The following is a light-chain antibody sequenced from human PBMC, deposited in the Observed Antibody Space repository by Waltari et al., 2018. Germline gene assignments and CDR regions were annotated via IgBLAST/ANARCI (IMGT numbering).Light chain of an antibody. CDR2: VNSDGSH. CDR1: SGHSSNV. CDR3: QTGGHGTWV. Sequence: QLVLTQSPSASASLGASVKLTCTLSSGHSSNVIAWPPQQSEKGPRYLMKVNSDGSHSKGDDIPDRFSGSSSGAERYLTISSVQSEDEADYYCQTGGHGTWVFGGGTKLTVL. V-gene: IGLV4-69*01. J-gene: IGLJ3*02.